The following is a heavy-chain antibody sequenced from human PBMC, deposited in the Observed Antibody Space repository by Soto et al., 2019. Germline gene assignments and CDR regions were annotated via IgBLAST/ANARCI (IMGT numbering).Heavy chain of an antibody. V-gene: IGHV1-46*03. CDR1: GYTFTSYY. CDR2: INPSGGST. CDR3: ARAVAGIVFLNNWFDP. J-gene: IGHJ5*02. Sequence: ASVKVSCKASGYTFTSYYMHWVRQAPGQGLEWMGIINPSGGSTSYAQKFQGRVTMTRDTSTSTVYMELSSLRSEDTAVYYCARAVAGIVFLNNWFDPWGQGTLVTVSS. D-gene: IGHD6-19*01.